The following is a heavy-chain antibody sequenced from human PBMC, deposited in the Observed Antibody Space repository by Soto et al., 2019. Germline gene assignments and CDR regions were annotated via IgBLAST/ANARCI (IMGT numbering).Heavy chain of an antibody. CDR3: AREPAATLYYYGMDV. V-gene: IGHV1-8*01. CDR2: MNPNSGNT. J-gene: IGHJ6*02. Sequence: ASVKVSCKASGYTFTSYDINWVRQATGQGLEWMGWMNPNSGNTGYAQKFQGRVTMTRNTSRSTAYMELSSLRSEDTAVYYCAREPAATLYYYGMDVWGQGTTVTVSS. D-gene: IGHD2-15*01. CDR1: GYTFTSYD.